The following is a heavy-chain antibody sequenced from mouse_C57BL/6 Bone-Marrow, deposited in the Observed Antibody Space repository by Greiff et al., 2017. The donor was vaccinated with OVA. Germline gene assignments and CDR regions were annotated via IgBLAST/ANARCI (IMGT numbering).Heavy chain of an antibody. V-gene: IGHV1-19*01. CDR1: GYTFTDYY. CDR2: INPYNGGT. D-gene: IGHD2-3*01. CDR3: ARENDGYYHFDY. J-gene: IGHJ2*01. Sequence: EVMLQQSGPVLVKPGASVKMSCKASGYTFTDYYMNWVKQSHGKSLEWIGVINPYNGGTSYNQKFKGKATLTVDKSSSTAYMELNSLTSEDSAVYYCARENDGYYHFDYWGQGTTLTVSS.